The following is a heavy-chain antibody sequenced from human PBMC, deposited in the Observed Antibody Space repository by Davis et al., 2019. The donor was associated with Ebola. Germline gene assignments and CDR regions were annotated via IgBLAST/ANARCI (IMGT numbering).Heavy chain of an antibody. CDR1: GFTFSSYS. CDR3: AREDGSSCGGDCPFDY. CDR2: ISSSSSYI. J-gene: IGHJ4*02. Sequence: PGGSLRLSCAASGFTFSSYSMNWVRQAPGKGLEWVSSISSSSSYIYYADSVKGRFTISRDNAKNSLYLQMNSLRAEDTAVYYCAREDGSSCGGDCPFDYWGQGTLVTVSS. V-gene: IGHV3-21*01. D-gene: IGHD2-21*02.